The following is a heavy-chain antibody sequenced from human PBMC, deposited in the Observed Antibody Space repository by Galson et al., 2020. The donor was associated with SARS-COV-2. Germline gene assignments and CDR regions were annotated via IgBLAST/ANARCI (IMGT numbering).Heavy chain of an antibody. CDR2: ISGSGGST. CDR1: GFTFSSNA. CDR3: AKDQDIVVVPAVGAFDI. Sequence: GESRKISCAASGFTFSSNAMSWVRQAPGKGLEWVPAISGSGGSTYYADSVKGRFTISRDNSKNTLYLQMNSLRAEDTAVYYCAKDQDIVVVPAVGAFDIWGQGTMVTVSS. V-gene: IGHV3-23*01. J-gene: IGHJ3*02. D-gene: IGHD2-2*01.